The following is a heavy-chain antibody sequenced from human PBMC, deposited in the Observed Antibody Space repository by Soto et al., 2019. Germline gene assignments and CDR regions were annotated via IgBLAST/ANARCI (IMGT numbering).Heavy chain of an antibody. CDR1: GFTFIGYS. Sequence: GVSLRLSCAASGFTFIGYSMNWVRRAPGKGLEWVSSISSASSYIYYADSVKGRFTISRDNAKNSLYLQMSSLRAEDTAVYYCARDIASSIVGATPRADYWGQGTLVTVSS. J-gene: IGHJ4*02. CDR2: ISSASSYI. V-gene: IGHV3-21*03. D-gene: IGHD1-26*01. CDR3: ARDIASSIVGATPRADY.